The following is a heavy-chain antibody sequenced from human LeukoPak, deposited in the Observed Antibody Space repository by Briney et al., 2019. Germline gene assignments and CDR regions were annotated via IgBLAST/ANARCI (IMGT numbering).Heavy chain of an antibody. Sequence: PSETLSLTCTVSGGSISSYYWSWIRQPPGKGLEWIGYIYYSGSTNYNPSLKSRVTISVDTSKNQFSLKLSSVTAADTAVYYCARHVGLIYYYYGMDVWGQGTTVTVSS. CDR2: IYYSGST. J-gene: IGHJ6*02. V-gene: IGHV4-59*08. CDR1: GGSISSYY. CDR3: ARHVGLIYYYYGMDV. D-gene: IGHD3-10*01.